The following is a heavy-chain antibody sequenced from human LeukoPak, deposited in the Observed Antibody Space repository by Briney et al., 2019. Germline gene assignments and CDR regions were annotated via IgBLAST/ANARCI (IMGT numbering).Heavy chain of an antibody. CDR2: IYYSGST. Sequence: SETLSLTCSVSGGSISSSIYYWGWIRQPPGKGLEWIGSIYYSGSTYYNPSLKSRVTISVDTSKNQFSLKLRSVTAADTAVYYCARRLGGSGSYYYWGQGTLVTVPS. J-gene: IGHJ4*02. D-gene: IGHD3-10*01. CDR1: GGSISSSIYY. CDR3: ARRLGGSGSYYY. V-gene: IGHV4-39*01.